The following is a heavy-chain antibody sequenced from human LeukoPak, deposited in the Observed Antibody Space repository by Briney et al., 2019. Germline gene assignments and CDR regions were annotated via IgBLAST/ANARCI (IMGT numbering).Heavy chain of an antibody. J-gene: IGHJ2*01. CDR2: IYYSGST. CDR1: GFIFSDFY. CDR3: ARPLLGSSWHPLGL. D-gene: IGHD6-13*01. V-gene: IGHV4-59*08. Sequence: PGGSLRLSCAASGFIFSDFYMGWIRQAPGKGLEWIGYIYYSGSTNYNPSLKSRVTISVDTSKNQFSLKLSSVTAADTAVYYCARPLLGSSWHPLGLWGRGTLVTVSS.